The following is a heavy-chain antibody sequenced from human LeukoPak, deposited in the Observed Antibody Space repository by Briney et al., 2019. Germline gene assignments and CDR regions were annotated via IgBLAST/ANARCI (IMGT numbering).Heavy chain of an antibody. J-gene: IGHJ5*02. Sequence: PSETLSLTCAVYGGSFSGYYWSWIRQPPGKGLEWIGEINHSGSTNYNPSLKSRVTISVDTSKNQFSLKLSSVTAADTAVYYCVRTSIYYDSSGYRSWGQGTLVTVSS. CDR3: VRTSIYYDSSGYRS. V-gene: IGHV4-34*01. CDR2: INHSGST. D-gene: IGHD3-22*01. CDR1: GGSFSGYY.